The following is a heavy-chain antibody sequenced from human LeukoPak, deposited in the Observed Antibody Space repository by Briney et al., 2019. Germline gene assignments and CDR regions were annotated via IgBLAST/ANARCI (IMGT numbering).Heavy chain of an antibody. Sequence: PSETLSLTCSVSGGSISSYSWNWIRQPAGKGLELIVRFYTSGTTNYNPSLKSRVTMSIDTSKNQVSLKMRSVTAADTAVYYCARTVVTLDWYFDLWGRGTLVSVSS. CDR3: ARTVVTLDWYFDL. CDR2: FYTSGTT. D-gene: IGHD4-23*01. V-gene: IGHV4-4*07. CDR1: GGSISSYS. J-gene: IGHJ2*01.